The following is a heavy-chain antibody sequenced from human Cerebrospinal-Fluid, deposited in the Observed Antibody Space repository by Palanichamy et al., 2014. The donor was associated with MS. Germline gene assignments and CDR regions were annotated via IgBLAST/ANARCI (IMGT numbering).Heavy chain of an antibody. Sequence: QVQLVQSAAEVRKPGASVTVSCKASGYTFSNYFMHWVRQAPGQGLEWIGIINLSGGGTAYAQRFRGKVTMTRDTSRSTAYLELSSQMSEDTAVYYCARAPQYSSLDYWGQGTLVTVSS. CDR3: ARAPQYSSLDY. J-gene: IGHJ4*02. CDR2: INLSGGGT. V-gene: IGHV1-46*01. D-gene: IGHD5-18*01. CDR1: GYTFSNYF.